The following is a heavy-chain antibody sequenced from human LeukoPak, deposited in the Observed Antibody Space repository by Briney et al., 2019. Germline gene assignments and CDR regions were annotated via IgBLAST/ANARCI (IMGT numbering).Heavy chain of an antibody. J-gene: IGHJ5*02. CDR1: GFTFSSSA. CDR3: AKGASSSPYNWFDP. Sequence: GGSLRLSCAASGFTFSSSAMSWVRQAPGKGLEWVSTISGSGGSTFYADSVKGRFTISRDNSKNTLYLQTNSLRAEDTAVYYCAKGASSSPYNWFDPWGQGTLVTVSS. CDR2: ISGSGGST. D-gene: IGHD6-6*01. V-gene: IGHV3-23*01.